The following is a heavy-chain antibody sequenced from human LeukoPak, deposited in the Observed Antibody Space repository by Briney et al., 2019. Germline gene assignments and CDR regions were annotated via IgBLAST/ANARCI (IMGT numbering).Heavy chain of an antibody. D-gene: IGHD2-2*02. J-gene: IGHJ4*02. Sequence: GGSLRLSCAASGFTFDDYAMHWVRQAPGKDLEWVSGISWNSGSIGYADSVKGRFTISRDNAKNSLYLQMNSLRAEDTALYYCAKDIGGAIDVLFDYWGQGTLVTVSS. CDR3: AKDIGGAIDVLFDY. CDR2: ISWNSGSI. CDR1: GFTFDDYA. V-gene: IGHV3-9*01.